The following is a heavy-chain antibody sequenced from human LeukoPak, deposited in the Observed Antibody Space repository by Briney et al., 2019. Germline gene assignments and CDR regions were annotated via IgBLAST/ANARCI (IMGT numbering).Heavy chain of an antibody. CDR2: LSYDGSNT. D-gene: IGHD6-13*01. J-gene: IGHJ5*02. Sequence: GGSLRLSCAASGFTFSDSGMHWVRQAPGKGLEWVTVLSYDGSNTYYADSVEGRFTISRDNSKNTLYLQMNSLRPEDTAAYYCAKDQGGAAALFWFDPWGQGTLVTVSS. CDR1: GFTFSDSG. CDR3: AKDQGGAAALFWFDP. V-gene: IGHV3-30*18.